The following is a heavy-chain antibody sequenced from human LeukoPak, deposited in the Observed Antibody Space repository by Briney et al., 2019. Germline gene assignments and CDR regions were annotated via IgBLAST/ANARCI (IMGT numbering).Heavy chain of an antibody. CDR3: ARQRGVGSWSFDY. V-gene: IGHV4-39*01. Sequence: PSETLSLTCTVAGGSISSTNDYWGWIRQPPGEGLDWIGSVFYRGNTHYKPSLQSRVFISVDTSKNQFSLELNSMTAADTAVYYCARQRGVGSWSFDYWGQGTLVTVSS. J-gene: IGHJ4*02. CDR2: VFYRGNT. D-gene: IGHD2-15*01. CDR1: GGSISSTNDY.